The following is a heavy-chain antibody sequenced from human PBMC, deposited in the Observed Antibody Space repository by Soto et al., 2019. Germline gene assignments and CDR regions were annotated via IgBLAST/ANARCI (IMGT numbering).Heavy chain of an antibody. CDR1: GFTFSSYA. CDR3: AREGATFYPTDDAFDI. D-gene: IGHD3-16*01. V-gene: IGHV3-30-3*01. J-gene: IGHJ3*02. CDR2: ISYDGSNK. Sequence: QVQLVESGGGVVQPGRSLRLSCAASGFTFSSYAMHWVRQAPGKGLEWVAVISYDGSNKYYADSVKGRFTISRDNSKNRLYLQMNSLRAEDTAVYYCAREGATFYPTDDAFDIWFQGTMVTVSS.